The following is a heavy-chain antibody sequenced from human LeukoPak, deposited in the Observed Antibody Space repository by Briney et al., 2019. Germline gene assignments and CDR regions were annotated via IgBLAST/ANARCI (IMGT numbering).Heavy chain of an antibody. D-gene: IGHD3-10*01. CDR1: GFTFSSYS. CDR2: ISSSSSTI. CDR3: ARDLVAEGDYYGSGSYCDY. J-gene: IGHJ4*02. V-gene: IGHV3-48*01. Sequence: GGSLRLSCAASGFTFSSYSMNWVRQAPGKGLEWVSYISSSSSTIYYADSVKGRFTISRDNAKNSLDLQMNSLRAEDTAVYYCARDLVAEGDYYGSGSYCDYWGQGTLVTVSS.